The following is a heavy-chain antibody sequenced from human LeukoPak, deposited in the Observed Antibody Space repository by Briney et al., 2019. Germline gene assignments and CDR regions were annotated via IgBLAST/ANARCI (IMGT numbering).Heavy chain of an antibody. CDR1: GFTFSTSA. CDR2: ISGGGGTT. J-gene: IGHJ4*02. CDR3: AKARGLGIVGAHFDY. Sequence: GGSLRLSCAASGFTFSTSAMTWVRQAPGKGLEWVSTISGGGGTTYYPDSVKGRFTISRDNSKNTLYLQMNSLRAEDTAVYYCAKARGLGIVGAHFDYWGQGTLVTVSS. V-gene: IGHV3-23*01. D-gene: IGHD1-26*01.